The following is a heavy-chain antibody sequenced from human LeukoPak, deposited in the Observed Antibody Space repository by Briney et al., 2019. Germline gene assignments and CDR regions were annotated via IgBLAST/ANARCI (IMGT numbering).Heavy chain of an antibody. CDR2: VHYSGNT. CDR3: VIGRGWQPDY. D-gene: IGHD3-10*01. V-gene: IGHV4-59*03. Sequence: PSETLSLTCTVSGGSISGYYHNWVRQSPGRGLEWIGLVHYSGNTNYNPSLKSRVSISTDTPKNQFSLELTSVTAADTAVYYCVIGRGWQPDYCGQGIPVTVSS. J-gene: IGHJ4*02. CDR1: GGSISGYY.